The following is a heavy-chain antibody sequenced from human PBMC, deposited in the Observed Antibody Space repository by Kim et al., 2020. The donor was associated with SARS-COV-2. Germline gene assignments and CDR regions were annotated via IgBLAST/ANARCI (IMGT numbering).Heavy chain of an antibody. J-gene: IGHJ4*02. D-gene: IGHD1-26*01. CDR3: ARESGGYRFFDN. Sequence: YHADSVEGRVTIPRDNDKNSLYLQMNRLRAADTAGYYCARESGGYRFFDNWGQGTLVTVSS. V-gene: IGHV3-21*01.